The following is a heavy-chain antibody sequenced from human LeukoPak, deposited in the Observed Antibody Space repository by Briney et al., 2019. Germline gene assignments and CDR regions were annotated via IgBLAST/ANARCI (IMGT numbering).Heavy chain of an antibody. J-gene: IGHJ2*01. CDR2: ISNTASAT. Sequence: RGSLRLSCVGSEFDFSNFNMIWVRLAPGKGPEYISHISNTASATYYIDSVRGRFTISRDNARNSLYLQMDSLRAEDTAVYYCARERHVLEWRGELAHFDLWGRGTLVTVSS. D-gene: IGHD3-10*01. CDR1: EFDFSNFN. V-gene: IGHV3-48*01. CDR3: ARERHVLEWRGELAHFDL.